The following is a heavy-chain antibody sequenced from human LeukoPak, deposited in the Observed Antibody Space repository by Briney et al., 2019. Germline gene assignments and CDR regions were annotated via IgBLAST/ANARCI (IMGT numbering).Heavy chain of an antibody. CDR2: INPNSGGT. CDR1: GGTFSSYA. Sequence: ASVKVSCKASGGTFSSYAISWVRQAPGQGLEWMGWINPNSGGTNYAQKFKGWVTMTRDTSISTAYMELSRLRSDDTAVYYCARKGYCSSTSCPPDYYYGMDVWGQGTTVTVSS. V-gene: IGHV1-2*04. CDR3: ARKGYCSSTSCPPDYYYGMDV. J-gene: IGHJ6*02. D-gene: IGHD2-2*01.